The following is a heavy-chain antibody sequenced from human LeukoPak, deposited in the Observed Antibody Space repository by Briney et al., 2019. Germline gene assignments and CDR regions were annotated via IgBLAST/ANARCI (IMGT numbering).Heavy chain of an antibody. V-gene: IGHV4-39*01. D-gene: IGHD3-10*01. CDR3: ARQKGNFDY. J-gene: IGHJ4*02. CDR1: GGSISSSGYY. CDR2: IYYSGTT. Sequence: SETLSLTCTVSGGSISSSGYYWGWIRQPLGKGLEWIGSIYYSGTTYYNPSLKSRVTISVDTSKNQFSLKLSSVTAADTAVYYCARQKGNFDYWGQGTLVTVSS.